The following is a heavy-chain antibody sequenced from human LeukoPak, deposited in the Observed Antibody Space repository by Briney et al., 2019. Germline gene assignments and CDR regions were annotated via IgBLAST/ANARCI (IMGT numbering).Heavy chain of an antibody. Sequence: SETLSLTCTVSGYSISSDYHWGWIRQPPGKGLEWIGSIYHSGSTYYNPSLKSRVTISVDTSKNQFSLKLRSVTAADTAVYYCARQTGSGLFILPGGQGTLVTVSS. J-gene: IGHJ4*02. CDR2: IYHSGST. V-gene: IGHV4-38-2*02. CDR1: GYSISSDYH. D-gene: IGHD3/OR15-3a*01. CDR3: ARQTGSGLFILP.